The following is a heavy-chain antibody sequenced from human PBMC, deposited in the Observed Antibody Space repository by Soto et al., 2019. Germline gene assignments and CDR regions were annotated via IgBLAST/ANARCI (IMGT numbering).Heavy chain of an antibody. J-gene: IGHJ6*02. V-gene: IGHV4-34*01. CDR2: INHSGST. CDR1: GGSFSGYY. Sequence: SETLSLTCAVYGGSFSGYYWSWIRQPPGKGLEWIGEINHSGSTNYNPSLKSRVTISVDTSKNQFSLKLSSVTAADTAVYYCARAAYGMDVWGQGTTVTVSS. CDR3: ARAAYGMDV.